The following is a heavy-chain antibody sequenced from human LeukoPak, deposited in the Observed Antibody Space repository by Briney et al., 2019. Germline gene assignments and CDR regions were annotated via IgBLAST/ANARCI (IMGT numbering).Heavy chain of an antibody. J-gene: IGHJ3*02. CDR1: ADSISSSSYY. D-gene: IGHD1-20*01. CDR2: IYYSGST. Sequence: SGTLSLTCTVSADSISSSSYYWGWIRQPPGKGLEWIGSIYYSGSTYYNPSLRSRVTIAVDTSKNQFSLKLSFVTAADTAVYYCARHRVTGTAYTGFAIWGQGTMVTVSS. CDR3: ARHRVTGTAYTGFAI. V-gene: IGHV4-39*01.